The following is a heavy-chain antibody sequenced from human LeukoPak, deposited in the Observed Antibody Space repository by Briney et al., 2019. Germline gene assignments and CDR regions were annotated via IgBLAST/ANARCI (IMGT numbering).Heavy chain of an antibody. CDR3: ARDIAAAGTGGWFDP. V-gene: IGHV5-51*01. J-gene: IGHJ5*02. D-gene: IGHD6-13*01. CDR2: IYPGDSDT. Sequence: GESLKICCKGSGYSFTSYWIGWVRQMPGKGLEWMGIIYPGDSDTRYSPSFQGQVTISADKSISTAYLQWSSLKASDTAMYYCARDIAAAGTGGWFDPWGQGTLVTVSS. CDR1: GYSFTSYW.